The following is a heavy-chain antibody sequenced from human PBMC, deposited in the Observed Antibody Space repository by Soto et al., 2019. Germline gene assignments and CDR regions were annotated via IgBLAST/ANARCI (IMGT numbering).Heavy chain of an antibody. J-gene: IGHJ4*02. CDR2: ISPFNGNT. V-gene: IGHV1-18*01. CDR1: GYTFTSYV. CDR3: ARGGSRLTADY. D-gene: IGHD3-16*01. Sequence: QVQLVQSGVEVKKPGASVKVSCKASGYTFTSYVITWVRQAPGQGLEWMGWISPFNGNTKYSQKFQDRVTLTTDTSTSTAYMALRSLRSDDTAVYYCARGGSRLTADYWGQETLLTVSS.